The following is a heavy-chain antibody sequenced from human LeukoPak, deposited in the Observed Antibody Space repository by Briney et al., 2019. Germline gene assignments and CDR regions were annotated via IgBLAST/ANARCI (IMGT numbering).Heavy chain of an antibody. CDR2: ISAYNGNT. J-gene: IGHJ6*03. D-gene: IGHD1-26*01. Sequence: GAPVKVSCKASGYTFTSYGISWVRQAPGQGLEWMGWISAYNGNTNYAQKLQGRVTMTADTSTSTAYMELRSLRSDDTAVYYCARGSYAPYYYYMDVWGKGTTVTVSS. CDR1: GYTFTSYG. V-gene: IGHV1-18*01. CDR3: ARGSYAPYYYYMDV.